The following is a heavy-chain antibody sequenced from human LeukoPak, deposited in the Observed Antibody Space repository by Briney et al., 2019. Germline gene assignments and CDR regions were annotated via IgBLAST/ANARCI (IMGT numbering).Heavy chain of an antibody. V-gene: IGHV3-23*01. J-gene: IGHJ4*02. CDR3: ARDWYDY. CDR2: IGGSGSYT. D-gene: IGHD6-13*01. CDR1: GFTFSTYA. Sequence: GGSLRLSCAASGFTFSTYAMSWVRQAPGKGLEWVSVIGGSGSYTYYADSVKGRFTISRDNSKDTLYLQMNSLRAEDTAVYYCARDWYDYWGQGTLVTVSS.